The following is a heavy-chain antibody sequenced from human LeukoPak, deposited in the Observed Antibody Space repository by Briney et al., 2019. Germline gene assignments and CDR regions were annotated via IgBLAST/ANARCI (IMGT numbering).Heavy chain of an antibody. D-gene: IGHD3-22*01. Sequence: GGSLRLSCAASGSTFSRYWMHWVRQAPGKGLVWVAHINSDGSTTSYADSVKGRFTISRDNAKNTLYLQMNSLRAEDTAVYYCAREGSYLDTGGSYYLHWFDPWGQGTLVTVSS. CDR1: GSTFSRYW. CDR3: AREGSYLDTGGSYYLHWFDP. CDR2: INSDGSTT. J-gene: IGHJ5*02. V-gene: IGHV3-74*01.